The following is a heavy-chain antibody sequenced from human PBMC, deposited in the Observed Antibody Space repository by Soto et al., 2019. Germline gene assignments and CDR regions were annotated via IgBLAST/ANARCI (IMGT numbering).Heavy chain of an antibody. D-gene: IGHD5-18*01. CDR1: GGSISSYY. Sequence: QVQLQESGPGLVKPSETLSLTCTVSGGSISSYYWSWIRQPPGKGLEWIGYIYYSWSTNYNPSLKSLVTISVDTSKNQCSLTLSSVTAADTAVYYWARDSGYSHGLGYWGQGTLVTVSS. J-gene: IGHJ4*02. CDR3: ARDSGYSHGLGY. V-gene: IGHV4-59*01. CDR2: IYYSWST.